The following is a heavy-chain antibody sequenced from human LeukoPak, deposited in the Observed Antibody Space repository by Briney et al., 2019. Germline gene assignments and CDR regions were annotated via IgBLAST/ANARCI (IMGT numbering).Heavy chain of an antibody. CDR2: ISDSGANT. D-gene: IGHD6-19*01. CDR3: AKSMTLQWRGFFDL. V-gene: IGHV3-23*01. Sequence: GGSLRLSCAASGFTFSTYAMSWVRPAPGKGVEWVSTISDSGANTYYADSVRGRFTISRDNSKNTLYLQKNSLRADDTAIYYCAKSMTLQWRGFFDLWGRGTHVTVSS. CDR1: GFTFSTYA. J-gene: IGHJ2*01.